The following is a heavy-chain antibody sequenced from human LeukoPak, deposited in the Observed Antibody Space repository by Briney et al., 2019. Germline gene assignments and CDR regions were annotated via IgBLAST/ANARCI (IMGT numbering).Heavy chain of an antibody. V-gene: IGHV3-9*01. Sequence: PGGSLRLSCAASRFTFSSYWMNWVRQAPGKGLEWVSGISWNSGSIGYADSVKGRFTISRDNAKNSLYLQMNSLRAEDTALYYCAKADSIVAYFDYWGQGTLVTVSS. J-gene: IGHJ4*02. CDR1: RFTFSSYW. D-gene: IGHD5-12*01. CDR2: ISWNSGSI. CDR3: AKADSIVAYFDY.